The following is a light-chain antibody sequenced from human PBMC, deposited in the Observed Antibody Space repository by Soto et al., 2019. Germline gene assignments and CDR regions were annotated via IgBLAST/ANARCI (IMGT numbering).Light chain of an antibody. J-gene: IGKJ1*01. V-gene: IGKV3-15*01. CDR1: QSVSST. CDR3: QQANSWPVT. Sequence: EIVMTLSPATLSVSPGERVTLSCRASQSVSSTLAWYQQKPGQAPKLLIYGASTRATDIPARFTGSGSGTEFTLTIGSLQSEDFAVYYCQQANSWPVTFGQGTKVDIK. CDR2: GAS.